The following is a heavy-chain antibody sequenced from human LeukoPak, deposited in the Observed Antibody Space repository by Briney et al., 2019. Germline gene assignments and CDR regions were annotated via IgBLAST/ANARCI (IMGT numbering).Heavy chain of an antibody. CDR2: IHYSGST. CDR3: AREDFRTDSAGFLRYFDWLQREYYYYYYMDV. J-gene: IGHJ6*03. D-gene: IGHD3-9*01. CDR1: GDSISSYY. Sequence: PSETLSLTCTVSGDSISSYYWSWIRQPPGKGLEWIGYIHYSGSTTYNPSLKSRVTISVDTSKNQFSLKLSSVTAADTAVYYCAREDFRTDSAGFLRYFDWLQREYYYYYYMDVWGKGTTVTISS. V-gene: IGHV4-59*12.